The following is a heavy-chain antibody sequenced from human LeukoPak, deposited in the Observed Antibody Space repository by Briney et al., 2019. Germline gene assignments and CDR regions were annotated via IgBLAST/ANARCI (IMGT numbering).Heavy chain of an antibody. CDR3: AKDIGTSDFWSGYYRGYYYGMDV. J-gene: IGHJ6*02. D-gene: IGHD3-3*01. Sequence: GGSLRLSCAASGFTFDDYAMHWVRQAPEKGLEWVSGISWNSGSIGYADSVKGRFTISRDNAKNSLYLQMNSLRAEDTALYYCAKDIGTSDFWSGYYRGYYYGMDVWGQGTTVTVSS. CDR1: GFTFDDYA. CDR2: ISWNSGSI. V-gene: IGHV3-9*01.